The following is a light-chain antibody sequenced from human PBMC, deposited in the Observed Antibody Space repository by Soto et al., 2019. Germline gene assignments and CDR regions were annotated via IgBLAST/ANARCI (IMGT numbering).Light chain of an antibody. CDR1: QTISSY. J-gene: IGKJ2*01. CDR3: QQSHSIPYT. CDR2: AAS. Sequence: DIQMTQSPSSLSASVGDRVTITCRASQTISSYLNWYQQKPGKAPKLLIHAASSLQSGVPSRFSGGGSGTDFTLTISSLQPDDFATYYCQQSHSIPYTFGQGTKLEIK. V-gene: IGKV1-39*01.